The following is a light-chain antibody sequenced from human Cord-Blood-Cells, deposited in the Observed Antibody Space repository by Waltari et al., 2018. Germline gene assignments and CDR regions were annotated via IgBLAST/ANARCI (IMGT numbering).Light chain of an antibody. CDR2: DAS. CDR1: QDISNY. CDR3: QQYDNLLFT. J-gene: IGKJ3*01. V-gene: IGKV1-33*01. Sequence: DIQMTQSPSSLSAPVGDRVTTTCQASQDISNYLNWYQQKPGKAPKLLIYDASNLETGVPSRFSGSGSGTDFTFTISSLQPEDIATYYCQQYDNLLFTFGPGTKVEIK.